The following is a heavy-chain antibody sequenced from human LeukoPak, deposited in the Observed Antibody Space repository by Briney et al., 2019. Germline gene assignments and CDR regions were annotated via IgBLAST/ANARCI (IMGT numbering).Heavy chain of an antibody. V-gene: IGHV4-39*07. CDR3: ARGRQQLVLYYYMDV. Sequence: SETLSLTCTVSGGSISSSRYYWGWIRQPPGKGLEWIGSIYYSGSTYYNPSLKGRLTISVDTSKNQFSLKLSSVTAADTAVYYCARGRQQLVLYYYMDVWGKGTMVTISS. J-gene: IGHJ6*03. CDR2: IYYSGST. D-gene: IGHD6-13*01. CDR1: GGSISSSRYY.